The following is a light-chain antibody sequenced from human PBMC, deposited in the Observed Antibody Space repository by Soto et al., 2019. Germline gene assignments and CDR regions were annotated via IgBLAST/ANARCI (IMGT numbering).Light chain of an antibody. Sequence: DIVMNQSPLSLPVTPGEPASISCRSSQSLLHSNGYNYLDWYLQKPGQSPQLLIYLGSNRSSGVPDRFSGSGSGTDFTLKISRVEAEDVGVYYCMQPLQTPRTFGQGTKVEIK. V-gene: IGKV2-28*01. CDR3: MQPLQTPRT. CDR2: LGS. CDR1: QSLLHSNGYNY. J-gene: IGKJ1*01.